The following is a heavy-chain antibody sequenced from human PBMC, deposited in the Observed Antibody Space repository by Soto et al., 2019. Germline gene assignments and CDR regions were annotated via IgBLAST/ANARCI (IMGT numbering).Heavy chain of an antibody. V-gene: IGHV3-48*04. CDR2: ISSGSGNI. CDR1: GFIFSSYD. Sequence: EVQLVESGGGLVQPGGSLRLSCAASGFIFSSYDMNWVRQAPGKGLEWVSYISSGSGNILYADSVKGRFTISRDNAKNSLYLQMNCLRAEDTAVYYCARTYGTGSLNWFDPWGQGTLVTVSS. CDR3: ARTYGTGSLNWFDP. D-gene: IGHD3-10*01. J-gene: IGHJ5*02.